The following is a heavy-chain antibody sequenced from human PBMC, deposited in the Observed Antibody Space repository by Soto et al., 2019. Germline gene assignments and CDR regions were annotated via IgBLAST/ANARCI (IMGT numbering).Heavy chain of an antibody. CDR2: ISGGGST. J-gene: IGHJ5*02. Sequence: GSLRLSCAAFGFTFRSYAMSGVRQAPGKGLEWVSVISGGGSTYYADSVKGRFTISRDNSKNTLYLQMNGLRAEDTAVYYCAKGEDVGINWFDPWAREPWSPSPQ. CDR1: GFTFRSYA. CDR3: AKGEDVGINWFDP. V-gene: IGHV3-23*01. D-gene: IGHD2-15*01.